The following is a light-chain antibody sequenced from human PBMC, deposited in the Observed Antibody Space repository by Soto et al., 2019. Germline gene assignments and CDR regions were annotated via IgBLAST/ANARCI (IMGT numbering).Light chain of an antibody. V-gene: IGKV3-15*01. Sequence: DIVITQSPATVSVSPGERATLSCRASQSVSSNLAWYQQKPGQAPRLLIYGASTRATGIPARFSGSGSGTEFTLTISSLQSEDFAVYYCQQYNNWPPGTFGQGTKVDI. J-gene: IGKJ1*01. CDR2: GAS. CDR3: QQYNNWPPGT. CDR1: QSVSSN.